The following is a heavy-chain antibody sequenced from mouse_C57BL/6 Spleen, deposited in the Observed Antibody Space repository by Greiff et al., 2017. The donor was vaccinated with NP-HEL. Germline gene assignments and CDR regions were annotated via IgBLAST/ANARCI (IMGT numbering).Heavy chain of an antibody. D-gene: IGHD2-4*01. CDR2: IYYSGTI. V-gene: IGHV3-5*01. CDR1: GISITTGNYR. J-gene: IGHJ2*01. CDR3: ARDDYDEEGYFDY. Sequence: EVKLQESGPGLVKPSQTVFLTCTVTGISITTGNYRWSWIRQFPGNKLEWIGYIYYSGTITYNPSLTSRTTITRDTPKNQFFLEMNSLTAEDTATYYCARDDYDEEGYFDYWGQGTTLTVSS.